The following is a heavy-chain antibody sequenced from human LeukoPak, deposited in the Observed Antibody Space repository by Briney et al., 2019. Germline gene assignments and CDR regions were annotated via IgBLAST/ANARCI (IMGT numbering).Heavy chain of an antibody. D-gene: IGHD3-22*01. V-gene: IGHV1-18*01. Sequence: ASVTVSCKASGYTFTSYGISWVRQAPGQGLEWMGWIRAYNGNTNYAQKLQGRVTMTTDTSTSTAYMELRSLRSDDTAVYYCASAYYYDSSGYFHWGQGTLVTVSS. CDR2: IRAYNGNT. CDR1: GYTFTSYG. CDR3: ASAYYYDSSGYFH. J-gene: IGHJ4*02.